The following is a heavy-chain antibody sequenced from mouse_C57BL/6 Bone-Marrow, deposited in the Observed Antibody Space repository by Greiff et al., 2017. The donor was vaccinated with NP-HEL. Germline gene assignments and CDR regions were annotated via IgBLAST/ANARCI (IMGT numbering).Heavy chain of an antibody. J-gene: IGHJ2*01. CDR2: IDPEDGET. Sequence: VQLKESGAELVKPGASVKLSCTASGFNIKDYYMHWVKQRTEQGLEWIGRIDPEDGETKYVPKFQGKATITADTSSNTAYLQLSSLTSEDTAVYYCARGGITYFDYWGQGTTLTVSS. V-gene: IGHV14-2*01. D-gene: IGHD2-4*01. CDR3: ARGGITYFDY. CDR1: GFNIKDYY.